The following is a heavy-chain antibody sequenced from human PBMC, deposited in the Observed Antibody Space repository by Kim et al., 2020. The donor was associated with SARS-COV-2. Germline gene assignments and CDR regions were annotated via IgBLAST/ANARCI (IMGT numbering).Heavy chain of an antibody. Sequence: GGSLRLSCAASGFTFRNSAMSWVRQAPGKGLEWVSGIFGSGSGTYYADSVKGRFTISRDNSQSTLYLQMNNLRAEDTAVYYCARHRHITTWTFYWFFDLWGRGTLVTVSS. CDR2: IFGSGSGT. CDR3: ARHRHITTWTFYWFFDL. V-gene: IGHV3-23*01. J-gene: IGHJ2*01. D-gene: IGHD3-16*01. CDR1: GFTFRNSA.